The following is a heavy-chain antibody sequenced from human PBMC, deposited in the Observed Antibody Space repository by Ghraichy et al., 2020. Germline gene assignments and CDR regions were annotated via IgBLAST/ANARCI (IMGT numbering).Heavy chain of an antibody. CDR3: ASPNWNDVHG. V-gene: IGHV4-39*01. CDR1: GGSISSSSYY. J-gene: IGHJ4*02. CDR2: IYYSGST. D-gene: IGHD1-1*01. Sequence: SQTLSLTCTVSGGSISSSSYYWGWIRQPPGKGLEWIGSIYYSGSTYYNPSLKSRVTISVDTSKNQFSLKLSSVTAADTAVYYCASPNWNDVHGWGQGTLVTVSS.